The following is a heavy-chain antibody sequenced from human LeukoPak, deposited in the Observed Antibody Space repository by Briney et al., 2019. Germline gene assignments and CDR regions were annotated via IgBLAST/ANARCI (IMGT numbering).Heavy chain of an antibody. Sequence: PSETLSLTYTASGGSISSGSYYWSWIRQPAGKGLEWIGRIYTSGSTNYNPSLKSRVTISVDTSKNQFSLNLSSVTAADTAVYYCARVGTYGSGISYYYMDVWGKGTTVTISS. D-gene: IGHD3-10*01. J-gene: IGHJ6*03. CDR3: ARVGTYGSGISYYYMDV. CDR2: IYTSGST. V-gene: IGHV4-61*02. CDR1: GGSISSGSYY.